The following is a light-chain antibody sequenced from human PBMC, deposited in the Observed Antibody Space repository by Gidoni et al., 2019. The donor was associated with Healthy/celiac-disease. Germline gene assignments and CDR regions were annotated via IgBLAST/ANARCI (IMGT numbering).Light chain of an antibody. J-gene: IGKJ5*01. CDR3: QRYNNWPPIT. Sequence: EIVMTQSPATLSVSPGERDTLSCRASQSVSSNLAWYQQKPGQAPRLLIYGASTRATGIPARFSGSGSGTEFTLTISSLQSEDFAVYYCQRYNNWPPITFGQGTRLEIK. CDR1: QSVSSN. V-gene: IGKV3-15*01. CDR2: GAS.